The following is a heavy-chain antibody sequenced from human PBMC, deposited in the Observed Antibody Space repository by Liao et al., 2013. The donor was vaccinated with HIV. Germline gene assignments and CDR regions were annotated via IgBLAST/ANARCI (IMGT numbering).Heavy chain of an antibody. Sequence: QVQLQESGPGLVKPSETLSLTCTLSGGSISSYYWSWIRQPPGKGLEWIGEINHSGSTNYNPSLKSRVTISVDTSKNQFSLKLSSVTAADTAVYYCARGSLWFGELRGRDWFDPGAREPWSPSPQ. V-gene: IGHV4-34*01. D-gene: IGHD3-10*01. J-gene: IGHJ5*02. CDR1: GGSISSYY. CDR2: INHSGST. CDR3: ARGSLWFGELRGRDWFDP.